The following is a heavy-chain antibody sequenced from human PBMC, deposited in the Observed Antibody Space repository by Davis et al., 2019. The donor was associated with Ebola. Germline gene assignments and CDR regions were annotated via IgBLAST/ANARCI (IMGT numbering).Heavy chain of an antibody. V-gene: IGHV1-69*13. CDR1: GGTFSSYA. D-gene: IGHD6-19*01. CDR3: PRGRVAGTIPCGY. J-gene: IGHJ4*02. Sequence: SVKVSCKASGGTFSSYAISWVRQAPGQGLEWMGGIIPIFGTSNYAQKFQGRVTITADESTSTAYMELGSLRSEETAVYDCPRGRVAGTIPCGYWGQGTLVTVSS. CDR2: IIPIFGTS.